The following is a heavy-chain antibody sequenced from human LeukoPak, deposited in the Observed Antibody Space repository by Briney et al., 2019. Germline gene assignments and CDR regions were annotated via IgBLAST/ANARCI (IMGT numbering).Heavy chain of an antibody. CDR2: INQDGSEE. V-gene: IGHV3-7*01. D-gene: IGHD5-12*01. CDR1: GFTFSNDL. J-gene: IGHJ4*02. Sequence: GGSLRLSCAASGFTFSNDLMTWVRQAPGKGLEWVAHINQDGSEEYYMDSVKARFTISRDNTKNSLFLQMNSLRAEDTAVYYCVRDGGVSGYDLLDYWGQGTLVTVSS. CDR3: VRDGGVSGYDLLDY.